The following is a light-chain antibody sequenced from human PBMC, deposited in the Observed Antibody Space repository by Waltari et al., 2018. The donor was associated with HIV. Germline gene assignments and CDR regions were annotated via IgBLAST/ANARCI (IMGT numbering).Light chain of an antibody. CDR3: NSRDSSGNHLV. Sequence: SSELTQDPAVSVALGQTVRITCQGDSLRSYYASWYQQKPGQAPVLVIYGKNNRPSGIPDRFSGSCSGTTASLTITGAQAEGKAYFYCNSRDSSGNHLVFGGGTKLTVL. CDR1: SLRSYY. CDR2: GKN. V-gene: IGLV3-19*01. J-gene: IGLJ2*01.